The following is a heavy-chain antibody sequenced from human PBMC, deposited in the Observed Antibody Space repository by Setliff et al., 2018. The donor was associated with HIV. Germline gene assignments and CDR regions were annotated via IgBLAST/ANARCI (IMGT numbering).Heavy chain of an antibody. CDR3: ASRVYYYDSNNFLREEGFDP. D-gene: IGHD3-22*01. V-gene: IGHV4-39*01. CDR1: GGSISSSSYY. J-gene: IGHJ5*02. Sequence: SETLSLTCTVSGGSISSSSYYWGWIRQPPGKGLEWIGSIYYSGRTYYNPSLKSRVAISIDTSKNQFSLNLTSVTAADTAVYYCASRVYYYDSNNFLREEGFDPWGQGTLVTVSS. CDR2: IYYSGRT.